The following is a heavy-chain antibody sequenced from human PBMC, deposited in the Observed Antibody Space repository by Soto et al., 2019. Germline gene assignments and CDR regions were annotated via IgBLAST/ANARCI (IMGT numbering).Heavy chain of an antibody. J-gene: IGHJ4*02. V-gene: IGHV4-34*01. CDR3: GREQVTSSPTTDTPIF. CDR2: INHSGST. Sequence: SETLSLTCAVSGVPFSGSYWTWIRQPPGKGLEWIGEINHSGSTNYNPSLNSRVSMSVDKSKKQFSLKLTSVTAADTAMYYCGREQVTSSPTTDTPIFWGQGILVTVSS. CDR1: GVPFSGSY. D-gene: IGHD4-17*01.